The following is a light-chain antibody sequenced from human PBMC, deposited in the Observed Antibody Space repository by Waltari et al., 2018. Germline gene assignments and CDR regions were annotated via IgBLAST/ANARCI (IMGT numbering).Light chain of an antibody. CDR1: QSVYSY. CDR2: DAS. J-gene: IGKJ4*01. Sequence: IVLTQSPATLSLSPGERASLSCRASQSVYSYLAWYQQKPGQAPRLLIYDASTTAKDVPARFSGSGSGTNFTLTIRSLEPEDFAIYYCQQRSNRPPLTFGGGTKVEI. V-gene: IGKV3-11*01. CDR3: QQRSNRPPLT.